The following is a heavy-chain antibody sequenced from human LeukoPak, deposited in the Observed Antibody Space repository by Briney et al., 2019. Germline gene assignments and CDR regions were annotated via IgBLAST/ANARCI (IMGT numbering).Heavy chain of an antibody. Sequence: PGGSLRLSCAASGFTFSDYYMSWVRQAPGKGLEWVSAISGSGGSTYYADSVKGRFTISRDNSKNTLYLQMNSLRAEDTAVYYCAKDSAHTITMVRGASLDYWGQGTLVTVSS. D-gene: IGHD3-10*01. V-gene: IGHV3-23*01. CDR3: AKDSAHTITMVRGASLDY. CDR2: ISGSGGST. CDR1: GFTFSDYY. J-gene: IGHJ4*02.